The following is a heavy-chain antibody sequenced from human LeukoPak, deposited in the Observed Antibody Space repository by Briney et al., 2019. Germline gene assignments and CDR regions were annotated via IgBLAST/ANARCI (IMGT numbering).Heavy chain of an antibody. J-gene: IGHJ4*02. V-gene: IGHV1-69*05. CDR1: GGTFSSYA. CDR3: ARGREWEQDD. D-gene: IGHD1-26*01. CDR2: IIPIFGTA. Sequence: SVKVSCKASGGTFSSYAISWVRQAPGLGLEWMGRIIPIFGTANYAQKFQGRVTITTDESTSTAYMELSSLRSEDTAVYYCARGREWEQDDWGQGTLVTVSS.